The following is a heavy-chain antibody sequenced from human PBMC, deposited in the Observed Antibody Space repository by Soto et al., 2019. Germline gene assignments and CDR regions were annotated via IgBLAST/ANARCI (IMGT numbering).Heavy chain of an antibody. V-gene: IGHV4-28*03. J-gene: IGHJ5*02. D-gene: IGHD6-13*01. Sequence: QVQLQESGPGLVKPSDTLSLTCDVSAYSISSSNWWGWIRQPPGKGLEWIGDIYYSGSTYSNPSLKSRVAMSVDTSKNQFSLKLSSVTAVDTAVYYCARASAASRGPWFDPWGQGTLVTVSS. CDR2: IYYSGST. CDR1: AYSISSSNW. CDR3: ARASAASRGPWFDP.